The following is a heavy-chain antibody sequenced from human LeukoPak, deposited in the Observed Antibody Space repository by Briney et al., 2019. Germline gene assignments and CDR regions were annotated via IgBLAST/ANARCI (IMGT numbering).Heavy chain of an antibody. CDR1: GGTFSSYA. J-gene: IGHJ4*02. CDR3: ARERAHSGYRYGHRPFDY. Sequence: SVKVSCKASGGTFSSYAISWVRQAPGQGLEWMGGIIPIFGTANYAQKFQGRVTITADESTSTAYMELSSLRSEDTAVYYCARERAHSGYRYGHRPFDYWGQGTLVTVSS. V-gene: IGHV1-69*01. CDR2: IIPIFGTA. D-gene: IGHD5-18*01.